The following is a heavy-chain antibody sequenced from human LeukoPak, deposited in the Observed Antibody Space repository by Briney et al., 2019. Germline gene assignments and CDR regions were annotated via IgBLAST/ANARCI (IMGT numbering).Heavy chain of an antibody. CDR1: GFTVSNNY. CDR2: LYTDDTT. J-gene: IGHJ4*02. D-gene: IGHD1-1*01. CDR3: ARGGAFYWNPRY. Sequence: GGSLRLSCVASGFTVSNNYMRWVRQAPGKGLEWVSLLYTDDTTSYADSVEGRFTISRDDSKNTIYLHMTTLRGEDTAVYYCARGGAFYWNPRYWGQGTLVTVSS. V-gene: IGHV3-53*01.